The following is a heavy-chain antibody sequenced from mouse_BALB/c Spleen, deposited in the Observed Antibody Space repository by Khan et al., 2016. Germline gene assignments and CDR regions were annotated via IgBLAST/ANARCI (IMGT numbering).Heavy chain of an antibody. J-gene: IGHJ3*01. CDR1: GFDFSRYW. D-gene: IGHD2-2*01. CDR2: INPESSTI. Sequence: EVKLLESGGGLVQPGGSLKLSCAASGFDFSRYWMSWVRQAPGKGLEWIGEINPESSTINYTPFLQDKFIISRDNAKNTLYLQMSKVRSEDTAYYYCARDGYDGDLAYWGQGTLVTVSA. CDR3: ARDGYDGDLAY. V-gene: IGHV4-1*02.